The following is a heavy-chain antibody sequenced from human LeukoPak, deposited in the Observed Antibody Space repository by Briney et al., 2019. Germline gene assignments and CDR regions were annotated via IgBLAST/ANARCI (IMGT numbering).Heavy chain of an antibody. CDR1: GFTFSSYA. CDR3: ARQAYCGGDCYLNYFDY. D-gene: IGHD2-21*02. Sequence: GGSLRLSCAASGFTFSSYAMSWVRQAPGKGLEWVSAISGSGGSTYYADSVKGRFTISRDNSKNTLYLQMNSLRAEDTAVYYCARQAYCGGDCYLNYFDYWGQGTLVTVSS. J-gene: IGHJ4*02. V-gene: IGHV3-23*01. CDR2: ISGSGGST.